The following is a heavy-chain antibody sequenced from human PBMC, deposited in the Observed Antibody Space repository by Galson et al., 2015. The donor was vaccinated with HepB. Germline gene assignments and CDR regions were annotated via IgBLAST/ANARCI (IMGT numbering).Heavy chain of an antibody. D-gene: IGHD3-22*01. CDR2: ISSSSSYT. CDR3: ASFSHYYDSSGYGGSY. V-gene: IGHV3-11*06. Sequence: SLRLSCAASGFTFSDYYMSWIRQAPGKGLEWVSYISSSSSYTNYADSVKGRFTISRDNAKNSLYLQMNSLRAEDTAVYYCASFSHYYDSSGYGGSYWGQGTLVTVSS. CDR1: GFTFSDYY. J-gene: IGHJ4*02.